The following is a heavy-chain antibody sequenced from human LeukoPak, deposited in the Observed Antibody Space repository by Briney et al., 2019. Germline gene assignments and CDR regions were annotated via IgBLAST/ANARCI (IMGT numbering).Heavy chain of an antibody. V-gene: IGHV3-53*01. CDR1: GFTVSSNY. CDR2: IYSGGGT. D-gene: IGHD3-16*01. CDR3: ATRGTPRGDY. Sequence: GGSLRLSCAASGFTVSSNYMSWVRQAPGKGLEWVSVIYSGGGTYYADSVKGRFTISRDNSKNTLYLQMNSLTVEDTAVYYCATRGTPRGDYWGQGTLVTVSS. J-gene: IGHJ4*02.